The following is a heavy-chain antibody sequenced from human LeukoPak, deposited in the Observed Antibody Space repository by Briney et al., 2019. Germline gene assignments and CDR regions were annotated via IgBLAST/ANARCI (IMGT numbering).Heavy chain of an antibody. Sequence: AETLSLTCTVSGGSIRMYYWNWIRQPAGKGLEWIGRIDSSGSSTYSPSLGSRVTMSVDSSKSQISLNLNSVTAADTAMYYCARSPLSSSVWYRADFWGQGTLVPVSS. CDR3: ARSPLSSSVWYRADF. D-gene: IGHD6-19*01. CDR2: IDSSGSS. CDR1: GGSIRMYY. V-gene: IGHV4-4*07. J-gene: IGHJ4*02.